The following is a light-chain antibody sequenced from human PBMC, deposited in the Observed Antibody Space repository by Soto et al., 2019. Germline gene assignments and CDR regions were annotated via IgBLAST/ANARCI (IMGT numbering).Light chain of an antibody. CDR3: QQYNSYP. V-gene: IGKV1-5*01. J-gene: IGKJ1*01. CDR2: DAS. Sequence: IHMTHAPSTLSASVLYRVTITCRASQSISSWLAWYQQKPGKAPKLLIYDASSLESGVPSRFSGSGSGTEFTLTISSLQPDDFATYYCQQYNSYPFGQGTKVDIK. CDR1: QSISSW.